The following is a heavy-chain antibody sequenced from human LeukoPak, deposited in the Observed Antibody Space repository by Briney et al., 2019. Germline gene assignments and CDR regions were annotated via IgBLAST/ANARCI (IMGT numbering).Heavy chain of an antibody. Sequence: AETLSLTCAVYGGSFSGYYWSRISQPPGKGLEWIGEINHSGSTNYNPSLKSRVTISVDTSKNQFSLKLSSVTAADTAVYYCARRKYFDWLLRNDAFDIWGQGTMVTVSS. CDR2: INHSGST. CDR1: GGSFSGYY. CDR3: ARRKYFDWLLRNDAFDI. D-gene: IGHD3-9*01. V-gene: IGHV4-34*01. J-gene: IGHJ3*02.